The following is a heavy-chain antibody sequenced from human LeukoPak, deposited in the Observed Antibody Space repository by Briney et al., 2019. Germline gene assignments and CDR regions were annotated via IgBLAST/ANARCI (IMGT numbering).Heavy chain of an antibody. J-gene: IGHJ3*02. V-gene: IGHV1-18*01. CDR3: ARGSGRDGYNTDAFDI. CDR2: ISAYNGNT. CDR1: GYTLTSYG. D-gene: IGHD5-24*01. Sequence: GASVEVSCKASGYTLTSYGISWVRQAPGQGLEWMGWISAYNGNTNYAQKLQGRVTMTTDTSTSTAYMELRSLRSDDTAVYYCARGSGRDGYNTDAFDIWGQGTMVTVSS.